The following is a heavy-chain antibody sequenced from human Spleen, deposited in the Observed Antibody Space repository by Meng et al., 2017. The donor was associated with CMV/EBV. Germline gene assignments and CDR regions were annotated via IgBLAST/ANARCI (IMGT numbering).Heavy chain of an antibody. CDR2: IYYSGST. Sequence: LHESGPGPVTPSQTLSLTCTVSGGSISSGDYYWSWIRQPPGKGLEWIGYIYYSGSTYYNPSLKSRVTISVDTSKNQFSLKLSSVTAADTAVYYCARGRYCSSTSCHIGFDYWGQGTLVTVSS. V-gene: IGHV4-30-4*08. CDR1: GGSISSGDYY. J-gene: IGHJ4*02. D-gene: IGHD2-2*01. CDR3: ARGRYCSSTSCHIGFDY.